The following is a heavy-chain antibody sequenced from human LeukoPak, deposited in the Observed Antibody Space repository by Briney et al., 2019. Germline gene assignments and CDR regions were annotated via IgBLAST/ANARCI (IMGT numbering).Heavy chain of an antibody. Sequence: PGGSLRLSCASSGFTFSSYAMHWVREAPGKGLEWVEVISYDGSNKYYADSVKGRFTISRDNSKNTLYLRMNSLRAEDTAVNYCAREFSSSRYFQHWGQGTLVTVSS. J-gene: IGHJ1*01. CDR1: GFTFSSYA. CDR2: ISYDGSNK. D-gene: IGHD6-13*01. V-gene: IGHV3-30*04. CDR3: AREFSSSRYFQH.